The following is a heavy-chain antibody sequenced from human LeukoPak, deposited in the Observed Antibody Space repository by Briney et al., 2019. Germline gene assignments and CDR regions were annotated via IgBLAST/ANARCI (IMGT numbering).Heavy chain of an antibody. CDR1: EFTFSNYW. V-gene: IGHV3-7*01. D-gene: IGHD2-21*01. Sequence: GGSLRLSCAASEFTFSNYWMSWVRQAPGKGLEWVASIQKDGSQKYYLESVKGRFTISRDNTKNSLYLHMSSLRADDTAVYFCATVAGYYDYWGQGTLVTVSS. CDR2: IQKDGSQK. J-gene: IGHJ4*02. CDR3: ATVAGYYDY.